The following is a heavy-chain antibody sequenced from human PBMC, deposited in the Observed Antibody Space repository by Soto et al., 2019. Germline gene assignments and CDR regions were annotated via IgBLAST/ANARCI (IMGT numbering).Heavy chain of an antibody. CDR1: GGTFSSYF. CDR2: IIPVFGSA. J-gene: IGHJ6*02. Sequence: QVQLVQSGAEVKKAGSSVKVSCKVSGGTFSSYFINWVRQAPGQGLEGVGGIIPVFGSASFAEKFQGRVTITEDESTSTAYMELSSLRSDDTAVYYCARETPSAAAAYFFYGLDVWGQGTTVTVPS. D-gene: IGHD6-13*01. V-gene: IGHV1-69*01. CDR3: ARETPSAAAAYFFYGLDV.